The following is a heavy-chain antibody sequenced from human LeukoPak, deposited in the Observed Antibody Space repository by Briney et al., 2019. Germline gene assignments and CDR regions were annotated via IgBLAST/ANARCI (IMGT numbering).Heavy chain of an antibody. CDR1: GFSFNNAW. CDR3: TGEFDP. J-gene: IGHJ5*02. CDR2: IKTKTEGGTT. D-gene: IGHD1-26*01. V-gene: IGHV3-15*01. Sequence: PGGSLRLSCAASGFSFNNAWMSWVRQGPGKGLEWVGRIKTKTEGGTTDYAAPVKGRFTVSRDDSKKTLYLQMNSLKTEDTGVYYCTGEFDPRGQGTLVTVSS.